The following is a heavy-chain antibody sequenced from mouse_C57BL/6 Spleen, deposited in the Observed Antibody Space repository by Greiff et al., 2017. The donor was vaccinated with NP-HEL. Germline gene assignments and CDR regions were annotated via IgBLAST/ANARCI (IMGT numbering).Heavy chain of an antibody. CDR3: ARRLAFDY. CDR1: GYAFSSSW. CDR2: IYPGDGDT. J-gene: IGHJ2*01. V-gene: IGHV1-82*01. D-gene: IGHD1-2*01. Sequence: QVQLKESGPELVKPGASVKISCKASGYAFSSSWMNWVKQRPGKGLEWIGRIYPGDGDTNYNGKFKGKATLTADKSSSTAYMQLSSLTSEDSAVYFCARRLAFDYWGQGTTLTVSS.